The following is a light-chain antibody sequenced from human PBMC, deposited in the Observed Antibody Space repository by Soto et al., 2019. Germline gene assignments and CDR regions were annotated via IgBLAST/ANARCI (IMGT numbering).Light chain of an antibody. CDR1: SSDVGGYDY. J-gene: IGLJ1*01. Sequence: QSALTQPPSASGSPGQSVAISCTGTSSDVGGYDYVSWYQQYPGKAPKVIIYEVNKRPSGVLDRFAGSKSGNTASLTVSGLQAEDEADYYCSSYPGSNNFYVFGTGTKLTVL. CDR3: SSYPGSNNFYV. CDR2: EVN. V-gene: IGLV2-8*01.